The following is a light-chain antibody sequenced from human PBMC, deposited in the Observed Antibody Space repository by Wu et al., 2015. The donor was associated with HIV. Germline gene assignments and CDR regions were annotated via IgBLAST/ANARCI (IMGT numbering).Light chain of an antibody. CDR2: DAS. CDR1: QGVSSY. J-gene: IGKJ1*01. Sequence: EIVLTQSPATLSLSPGERATLSCRASQGVSSYLAWYQQKPGQAPRLLIYDASNRATGIPARFSGSGFGTDFTLTISSLEPEDFAVYYCQQRSNWHTWTFGQGTKVEIK. CDR3: QQRSNWHTWT. V-gene: IGKV3-11*01.